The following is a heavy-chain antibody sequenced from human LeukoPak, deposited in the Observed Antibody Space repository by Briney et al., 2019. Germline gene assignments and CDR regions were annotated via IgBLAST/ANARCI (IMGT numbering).Heavy chain of an antibody. Sequence: GGSLRLSCAASGFTFSSYSMNWVRQAPGKGLEGVSSISSSSSYIYYADSVKGRFTISRDNAKNSLYLQMNSLRAEDTAVYYCARGNRTRLDYWGQGTLVTVSS. V-gene: IGHV3-21*01. CDR1: GFTFSSYS. CDR2: ISSSSSYI. D-gene: IGHD1-14*01. CDR3: ARGNRTRLDY. J-gene: IGHJ4*02.